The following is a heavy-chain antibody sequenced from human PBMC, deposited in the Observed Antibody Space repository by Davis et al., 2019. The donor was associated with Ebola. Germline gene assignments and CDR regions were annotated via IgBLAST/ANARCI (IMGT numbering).Heavy chain of an antibody. V-gene: IGHV4-30-2*01. D-gene: IGHD6-6*01. CDR1: GGSTTSGGYS. Sequence: PSETLSLTCAVSGGSTTSGGYSWSWIRQPPGKGLEWIVYINHSGSTYYNPSLKSRVTISVDRSKNQLSLKLSSVTAADTAVYYCARDPLGKAARRSFDNGMDVWGQGTTVTVSS. J-gene: IGHJ6*02. CDR2: INHSGST. CDR3: ARDPLGKAARRSFDNGMDV.